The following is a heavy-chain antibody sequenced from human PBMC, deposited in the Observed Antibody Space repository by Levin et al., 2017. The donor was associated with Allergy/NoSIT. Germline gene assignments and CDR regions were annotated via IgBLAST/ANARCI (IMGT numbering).Heavy chain of an antibody. D-gene: IGHD1-26*01. Sequence: KISCKASGGTFSSYAISWVRQAPGQGLEWMGGIIPIFGTANYAQKFQGRVTITADESTSTAYMELSSLRSEDTAVYYCARFAYSPREPQTDIWGQGTMVTVSS. CDR3: ARFAYSPREPQTDI. J-gene: IGHJ3*02. CDR2: IIPIFGTA. CDR1: GGTFSSYA. V-gene: IGHV1-69*01.